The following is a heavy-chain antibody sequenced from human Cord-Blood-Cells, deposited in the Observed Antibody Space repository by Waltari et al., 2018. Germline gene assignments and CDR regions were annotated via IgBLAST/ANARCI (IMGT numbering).Heavy chain of an antibody. Sequence: QVQLVQSGAEVKKPGASVMVSCKASGYTFTSYDINWVRQANGQGLEWMGWKNPNSGNTGNSQKCQGRVTKTRNTSISAAYMELSSLMSEDTAVYYWARGRITFGGGIVYWGQGTLVTVSS. CDR2: KNPNSGNT. CDR1: GYTFTSYD. D-gene: IGHD3-16*02. CDR3: ARGRITFGGGIVY. J-gene: IGHJ4*02. V-gene: IGHV1-8*01.